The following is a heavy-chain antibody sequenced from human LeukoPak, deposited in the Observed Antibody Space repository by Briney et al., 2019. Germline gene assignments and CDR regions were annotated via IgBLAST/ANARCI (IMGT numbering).Heavy chain of an antibody. D-gene: IGHD3-10*01. CDR2: LIPPFAST. V-gene: IGHV1-69*13. J-gene: IGHJ4*02. CDR1: GGTFNSYA. Sequence: GASVKVSCKASGGTFNSYAVSWVRQAPGQGPEWLGGLIPPFASTKYALNFEGRGTITLDESTSTSYMYLSSLRPEDTAVYYCARDYGSGSYFDYWGQGTLVTVSS. CDR3: ARDYGSGSYFDY.